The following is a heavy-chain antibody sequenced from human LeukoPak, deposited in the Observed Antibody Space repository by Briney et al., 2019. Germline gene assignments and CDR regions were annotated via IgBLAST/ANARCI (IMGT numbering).Heavy chain of an antibody. J-gene: IGHJ4*02. CDR2: IYTSGST. Sequence: SETLSLTCTVSGGSISSYYWSWIRQPPGKGLEWIGYIYTSGSTNYNPSLKSRVTMSLDTSKNQFSLRLSSVTAADTAMYYCARGTLYSGWSYYFDYWGQGSQVTVSS. CDR1: GGSISSYY. D-gene: IGHD6-19*01. V-gene: IGHV4-4*08. CDR3: ARGTLYSGWSYYFDY.